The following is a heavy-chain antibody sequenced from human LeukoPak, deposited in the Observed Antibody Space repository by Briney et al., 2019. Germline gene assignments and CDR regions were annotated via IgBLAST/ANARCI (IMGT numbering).Heavy chain of an antibody. V-gene: IGHV3-7*01. J-gene: IGHJ6*03. D-gene: IGHD2/OR15-2a*01. CDR1: GFTFSSYW. CDR2: IKQDGSEK. CDR3: ARDSSEYYYYYYMDV. Sequence: GGSLRLSCAASGFTFSSYWMSWVRQAPGKGLEWVANIKQDGSEKYYVDSVKGRFTISRDNAKNSLYLQMNSLRAEETAAYYCARDSSEYYYYYYMDVWGKGTTVTVSS.